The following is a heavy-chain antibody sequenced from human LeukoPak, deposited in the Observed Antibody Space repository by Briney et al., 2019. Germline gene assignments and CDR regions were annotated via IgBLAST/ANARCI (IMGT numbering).Heavy chain of an antibody. Sequence: GGSLRLSCAASGFTFSSYAMSWVRQAPGKGLEWVSAISGSGGSTYYADSVKGRFTISRDNSKNTLYLQMNSLRAEDTAVYYCALKLGTEMATIFWGDAFDIWGQGTMVTVSS. CDR1: GFTFSSYA. CDR3: ALKLGTEMATIFWGDAFDI. V-gene: IGHV3-23*01. J-gene: IGHJ3*02. CDR2: ISGSGGST. D-gene: IGHD5-24*01.